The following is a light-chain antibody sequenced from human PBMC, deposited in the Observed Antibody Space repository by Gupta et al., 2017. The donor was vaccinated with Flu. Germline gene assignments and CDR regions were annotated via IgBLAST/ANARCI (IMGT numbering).Light chain of an antibody. CDR1: SSDVGGYSY. J-gene: IGLJ2*01. Sequence: QSALTQPRSVSGSPGQSVTISCTGTSSDVGGYSYVSWYQHHPGKAPKLMIYDVNKRPSGVPDLFSGSKSGITASLTISGLQAEDEALYYCCSYAGTYTLVFGGGTSLTVL. CDR2: DVN. V-gene: IGLV2-11*01. CDR3: CSYAGTYTLV.